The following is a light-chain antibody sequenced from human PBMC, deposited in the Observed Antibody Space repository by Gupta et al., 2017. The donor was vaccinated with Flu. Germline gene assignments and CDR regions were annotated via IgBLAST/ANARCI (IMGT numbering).Light chain of an antibody. CDR1: GSVGRKL. CDR3: HQENTSPWT. Sequence: ATVRVSPVGSGALSCRGGGSVGRKLLVWYQQKPGQAPRVLIYGTSYRATGIPDRFSGGGSGTDFTLTINSLQPEDCGLYYCHQENTSPWTFGQGTKVEIK. V-gene: IGKV3-20*01. J-gene: IGKJ1*01. CDR2: GTS.